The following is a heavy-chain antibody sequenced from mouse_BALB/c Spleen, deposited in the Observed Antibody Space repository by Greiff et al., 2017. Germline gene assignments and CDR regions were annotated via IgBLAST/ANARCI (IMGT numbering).Heavy chain of an antibody. V-gene: IGHV1-69*02. CDR3: TRCDYDDAMDY. J-gene: IGHJ4*01. CDR1: GYTFTSYW. CDR2: IYPSDSYT. D-gene: IGHD2-4*01. Sequence: QVQLQQPGAELVRPGASVKLSCKASGYTFTSYWINWVKQRPGQGLEWIGNIYPSDSYTNYNQKFKDKATLTVDKSSSTAYMQLSSPTSEDSAVYYCTRCDYDDAMDYWGQGTSVTVSS.